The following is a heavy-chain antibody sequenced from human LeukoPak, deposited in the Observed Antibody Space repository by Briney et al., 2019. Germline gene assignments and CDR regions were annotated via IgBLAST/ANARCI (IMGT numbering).Heavy chain of an antibody. Sequence: PSETLSLTCTVSGGSISSGGYYWSWIRQQPGKGLEWIGYIYYSGSTYYNPSLKSRVTISVDTSKNQFSLKLSSVTAADTAVYYCARGYSGSYFKWGFDYWGQGTLVTVSS. CDR2: IYYSGST. J-gene: IGHJ4*02. CDR3: ARGYSGSYFKWGFDY. CDR1: GGSISSGGYY. V-gene: IGHV4-31*03. D-gene: IGHD1-26*01.